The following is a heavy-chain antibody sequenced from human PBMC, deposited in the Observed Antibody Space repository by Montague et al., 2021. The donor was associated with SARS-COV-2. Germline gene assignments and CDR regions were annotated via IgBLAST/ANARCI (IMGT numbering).Heavy chain of an antibody. V-gene: IGHV4-59*01. CDR3: AREGLNNWFDP. CDR2: ST. J-gene: IGHJ5*02. Sequence: STNYNPFLESRVTISVDTSKNQLSLKLRYMTAADTAVYYCAREGLNNWFDPWGQGTMVIVSS.